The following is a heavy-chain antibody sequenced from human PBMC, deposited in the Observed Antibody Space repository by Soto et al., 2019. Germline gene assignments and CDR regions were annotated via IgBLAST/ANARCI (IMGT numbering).Heavy chain of an antibody. CDR2: IYPGDSDT. J-gene: IGHJ4*02. Sequence: PGESLKISCKGSGYSFTSYWIGWVRQMPGKGLDWMGIIYPGDSDTRYSPSFQGQVTISADKSISTAYLQWSSLKASDTAMYYCARRRAPRITGTPYYFDYWGQGTLVTVSS. CDR1: GYSFTSYW. V-gene: IGHV5-51*01. CDR3: ARRRAPRITGTPYYFDY. D-gene: IGHD1-20*01.